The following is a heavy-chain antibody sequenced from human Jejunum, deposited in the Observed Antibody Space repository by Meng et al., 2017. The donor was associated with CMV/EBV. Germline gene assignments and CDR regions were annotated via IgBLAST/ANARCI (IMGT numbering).Heavy chain of an antibody. CDR3: ANWGVTVAGSHTY. Sequence: SGFTFRSYGMSWVRQAPGRGLEWVSVISGSGATTKYADSVKGRFTISRDNSENTLYLQMNSLRAEDTAVYYCANWGVTVAGSHTYWGQGTLVTVSS. V-gene: IGHV3-23*01. CDR2: ISGSGATT. CDR1: GFTFRSYG. J-gene: IGHJ4*02. D-gene: IGHD6-19*01.